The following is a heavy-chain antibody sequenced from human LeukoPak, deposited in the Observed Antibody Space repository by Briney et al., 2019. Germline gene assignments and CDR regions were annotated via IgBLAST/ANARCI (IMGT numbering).Heavy chain of an antibody. V-gene: IGHV1-24*01. CDR2: FDPEDGET. CDR3: ATWYYYDSSGYYYRYFDL. CDR1: GYTLTELS. J-gene: IGHJ2*01. Sequence: ASVKVSCTVSGYTLTELSMHWVRQAPGKGLEWMGGFDPEDGETIYAQKFQGRVTMTEDTSTDTAYMELSSLRSEDTAVYYCATWYYYDSSGYYYRYFDLWGRGTLVTVSS. D-gene: IGHD3-22*01.